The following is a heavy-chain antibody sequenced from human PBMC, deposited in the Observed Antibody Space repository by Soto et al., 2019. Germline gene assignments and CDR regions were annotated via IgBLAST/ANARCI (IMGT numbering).Heavy chain of an antibody. CDR2: IYPGDSDT. J-gene: IGHJ4*02. V-gene: IGHV5-51*01. CDR1: GYSFTSYW. D-gene: IGHD2-2*01. CDR3: ASGGGYCSSTSCYEIDY. Sequence: PGESLKISCKGSGYSFTSYWIGWVRQMPGKGLEWMGIIYPGDSDTRCSPSFQGQVTISADKSISTAYLQWSSLKASDTAMYYCASGGGYCSSTSCYEIDYWGQGTQVTVSS.